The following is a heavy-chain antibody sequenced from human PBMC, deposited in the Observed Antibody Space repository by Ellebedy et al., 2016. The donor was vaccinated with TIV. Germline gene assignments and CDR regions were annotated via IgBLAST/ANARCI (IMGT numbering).Heavy chain of an antibody. D-gene: IGHD6-13*01. CDR3: AKDIGAAAGTGDDAFDI. CDR1: GFTFADYA. V-gene: IGHV3-9*01. J-gene: IGHJ3*02. CDR2: ISWNSGSI. Sequence: GGSLRLXCAASGFTFADYAMHWVRQAPGKGLEWVSGISWNSGSIGYADSVKGRFTISRDTAKNSLYLQMNSLRAEDTALYYCAKDIGAAAGTGDDAFDIWGQGTMVSVSS.